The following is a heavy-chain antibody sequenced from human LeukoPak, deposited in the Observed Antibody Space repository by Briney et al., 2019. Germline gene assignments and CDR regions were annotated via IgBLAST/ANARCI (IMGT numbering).Heavy chain of an antibody. Sequence: PGGSLRLSCAASGFTFSSFTMNWVRQAPGKGLEWVSSISSTSAYKYYADSVKGRFTISRDNSKNTLYLQMNSLRAEDTAVYFCAKAPLVTGITGYWGQGTLVTVSS. D-gene: IGHD1-20*01. CDR3: AKAPLVTGITGY. CDR2: ISSTSAYK. CDR1: GFTFSSFT. J-gene: IGHJ4*02. V-gene: IGHV3-21*04.